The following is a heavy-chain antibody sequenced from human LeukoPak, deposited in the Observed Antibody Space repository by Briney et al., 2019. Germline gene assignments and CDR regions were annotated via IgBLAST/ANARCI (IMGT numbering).Heavy chain of an antibody. V-gene: IGHV3-53*01. D-gene: IGHD4/OR15-4a*01. CDR2: IYSDNT. CDR1: GGSVSDYY. J-gene: IGHJ4*02. CDR3: ARRAGAYSHPYDH. Sequence: PSETLSLTCTISGGSVSDYYWSWVRQAPGKGLEWVSFIYSDNTHYSDSVKGRFTISRDNSKNTLYLQMNSLRAEDTAVYYCARRAGAYSHPYDHWGQGTLVTVSS.